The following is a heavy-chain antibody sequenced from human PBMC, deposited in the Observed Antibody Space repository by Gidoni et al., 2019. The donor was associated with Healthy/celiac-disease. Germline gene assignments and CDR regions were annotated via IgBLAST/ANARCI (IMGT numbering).Heavy chain of an antibody. D-gene: IGHD6-19*01. V-gene: IGHV3-49*03. J-gene: IGHJ4*02. CDR3: TAPSYLYSSGWYY. Sequence: EVQLVESGGGLVQPGRSLRPSCTASGFTFGDYAMSWFRQAPGKGLEWVGFIRSKAYGGTTEYAASVKGRFTISRDDSKSIAYLQMNSLKTEDTAVYYCTAPSYLYSSGWYYWGQGTLVTVSS. CDR2: IRSKAYGGTT. CDR1: GFTFGDYA.